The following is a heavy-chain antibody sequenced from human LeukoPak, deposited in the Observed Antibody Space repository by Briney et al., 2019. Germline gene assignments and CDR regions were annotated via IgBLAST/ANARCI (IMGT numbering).Heavy chain of an antibody. D-gene: IGHD5-12*01. CDR1: GGSISSSNW. Sequence: KPSGTLSLTCAVSGGSISSSNWWSWVRQPPGKGLEWIGEIYHSGSTNYNPSLKSRVTISVDKSKNQFSLKLSSVTAADTAVYYCARLPGGGVATIFSYYFDYWGQGTLVTVSS. J-gene: IGHJ4*02. CDR2: IYHSGST. V-gene: IGHV4-4*02. CDR3: ARLPGGGVATIFSYYFDY.